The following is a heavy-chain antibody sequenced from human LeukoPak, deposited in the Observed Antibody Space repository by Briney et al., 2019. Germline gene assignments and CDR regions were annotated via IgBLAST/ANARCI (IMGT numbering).Heavy chain of an antibody. CDR1: GCTFTSYA. Sequence: GASVKVSCKASGCTFTSYAMNWVRQAPGQGLEWMGWINTNTGNPTYAQGFTGRFVFSLDTSVSTAYLQISSLKAEDTAVYYCASLYYYDSSGYFGVGNDAFDIWGQGTMVTVSS. CDR2: INTNTGNP. J-gene: IGHJ3*02. D-gene: IGHD3-22*01. V-gene: IGHV7-4-1*02. CDR3: ASLYYYDSSGYFGVGNDAFDI.